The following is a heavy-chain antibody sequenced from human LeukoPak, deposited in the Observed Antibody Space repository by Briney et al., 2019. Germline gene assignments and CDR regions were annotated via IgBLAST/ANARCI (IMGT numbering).Heavy chain of an antibody. CDR1: GGSISSSSYY. CDR3: ARQWLARIDY. CDR2: IYYSGST. D-gene: IGHD6-19*01. Sequence: SETLSLTCTVSGGSISSSSYYWGWIRQPPGKGLEWIGSIYYSGSTYYNPSLKSRVTISVDTSKNQFSLKLSSVTAADTAVYYCARQWLARIDYWGQGTLVTVSS. J-gene: IGHJ4*02. V-gene: IGHV4-39*01.